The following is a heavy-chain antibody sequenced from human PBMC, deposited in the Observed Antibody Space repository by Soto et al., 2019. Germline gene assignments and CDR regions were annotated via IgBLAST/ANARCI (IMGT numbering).Heavy chain of an antibody. Sequence: QVQLVESGGGVVQPGRSLRLSCAASGFTFNSYAMHWVRQAPGKGLEWVAVISYDGSNKYYADSVKGRFTISRDNSKNTLYLQMNSLRAEDTAVYYCARDRDSGWYTDGMDVWGQGTTVTVSS. CDR3: ARDRDSGWYTDGMDV. V-gene: IGHV3-30-3*01. CDR1: GFTFNSYA. D-gene: IGHD6-19*01. J-gene: IGHJ6*02. CDR2: ISYDGSNK.